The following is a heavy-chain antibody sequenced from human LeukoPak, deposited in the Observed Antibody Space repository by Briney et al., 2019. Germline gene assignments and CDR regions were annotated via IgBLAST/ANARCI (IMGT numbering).Heavy chain of an antibody. CDR2: ISSTGSNI. J-gene: IGHJ4*02. D-gene: IGHD6-25*01. Sequence: SGGSLRLSCAASGFTFSTYEMNWVRQAPGKGLEWVSYISSTGSNIYYADSVKGRFTISRDNSKNIMFLQMDSLRAEDTAFYYCSKWREGAAASFDCCGQGTLVTVSS. CDR1: GFTFSTYE. CDR3: SKWREGAAASFDC. V-gene: IGHV3-48*03.